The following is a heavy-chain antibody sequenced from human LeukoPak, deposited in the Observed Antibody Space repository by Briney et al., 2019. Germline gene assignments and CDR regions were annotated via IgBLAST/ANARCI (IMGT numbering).Heavy chain of an antibody. CDR3: AVDGRGPYYFDY. CDR1: GLTVSNNF. J-gene: IGHJ4*02. V-gene: IGHV3-53*01. CDR2: IYSGGRT. D-gene: IGHD1-26*01. Sequence: TGGSPRLSCAASGLTVSNNFMTRGRQAPGKGLDWVTVIYSGGRTDYTDSVKGRFTISRDNSKNTLYLQMNNLRAEDTAVYYCAVDGRGPYYFDYWGQGTLVTVSS.